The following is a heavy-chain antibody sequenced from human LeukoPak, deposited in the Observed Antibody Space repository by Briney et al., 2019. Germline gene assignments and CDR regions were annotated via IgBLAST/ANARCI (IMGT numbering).Heavy chain of an antibody. Sequence: PSETLSLTCAVSGGSISSGGYSWSWIRQPPGKGLEWIGYIYHSGSTYYNPSLKSRVTISVDRSKNQFSLKLSSVTAADTAVYYCARGRMNYYGSGSYYWFDPWGQGTLVTVSS. CDR3: ARGRMNYYGSGSYYWFDP. J-gene: IGHJ5*02. V-gene: IGHV4-30-2*01. D-gene: IGHD3-10*01. CDR1: GGSISSGGYS. CDR2: IYHSGST.